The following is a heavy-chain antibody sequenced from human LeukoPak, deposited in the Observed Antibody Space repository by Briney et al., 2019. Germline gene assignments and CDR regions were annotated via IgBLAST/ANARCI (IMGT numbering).Heavy chain of an antibody. CDR1: GFTFSSYA. CDR3: AKGWTAAAGTEKSWFDP. D-gene: IGHD6-13*01. V-gene: IGHV3-23*01. J-gene: IGHJ5*02. CDR2: ISGSGGST. Sequence: PGGSLRLSCAASGFTFSSYAMSWVRQAPEKGLEWVSAISGSGGSTYYADSVKGRFTISRDNSKNTLYLQMNSLRAEDTAVYYCAKGWTAAAGTEKSWFDPWGQGTLVTVSS.